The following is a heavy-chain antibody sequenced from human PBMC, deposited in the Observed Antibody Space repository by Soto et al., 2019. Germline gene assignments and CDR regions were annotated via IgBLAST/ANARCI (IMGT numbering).Heavy chain of an antibody. Sequence: GGSLRLSCAASGFTFRNYWMNWVRQPPGKGLVWVSRINSDESNTRYADSVRGRFTISRDNAEDTVYLQMNSLRGEDTAVYYCARSIPGTNAFDVWGQGTLVTVSS. V-gene: IGHV3-74*01. CDR1: GFTFRNYW. CDR2: INSDESNT. D-gene: IGHD2-2*02. J-gene: IGHJ3*01. CDR3: ARSIPGTNAFDV.